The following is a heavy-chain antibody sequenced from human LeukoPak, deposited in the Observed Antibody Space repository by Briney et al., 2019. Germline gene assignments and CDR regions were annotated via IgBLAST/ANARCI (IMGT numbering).Heavy chain of an antibody. CDR1: GYSFPSYW. J-gene: IGHJ6*03. CDR3: ARQGAAGKYYYYYMDV. D-gene: IGHD6-13*01. V-gene: IGHV5-51*01. CDR2: IYPDDSNT. Sequence: GESLKISCKGSGYSFPSYWIGWVRQMPGQGLEWMGIIYPDDSNTIYGPSFQGQVTISADKSINTAYPEWSSLKASDTAIYYCARQGAAGKYYYYYMDVWGKGTTVTVSS.